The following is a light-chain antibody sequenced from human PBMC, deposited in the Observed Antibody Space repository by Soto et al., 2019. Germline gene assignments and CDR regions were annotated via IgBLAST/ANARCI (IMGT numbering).Light chain of an antibody. CDR2: GNS. CDR3: QSYDSSLSGNVV. V-gene: IGLV1-40*01. Sequence: QSVLTQSPSVSGAPGQRVTISCTGSSSNIGAGYDVHWYQQLPGTAPKLLIYGNSNRPSGVPDRFSGSKSGTSASLAITGLQAEDEGDYYCQSYDSSLSGNVVFGGGTKLTVL. J-gene: IGLJ2*01. CDR1: SSNIGAGYD.